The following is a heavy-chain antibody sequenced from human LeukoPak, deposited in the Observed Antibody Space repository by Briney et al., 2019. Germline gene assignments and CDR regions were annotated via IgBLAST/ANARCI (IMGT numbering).Heavy chain of an antibody. CDR3: ARDRYCSGGSCLDAFDI. Sequence: SETLSLTCSVSGGSISSYYWSWIRQPPGKGLEWIGYIYYSGSTNYNPSLKSRVTISVDTSKNQFSLKLSSVTAADTAVYYCARDRYCSGGSCLDAFDIWGQGTMVTVSS. CDR1: GGSISSYY. D-gene: IGHD2-15*01. J-gene: IGHJ3*02. CDR2: IYYSGST. V-gene: IGHV4-59*01.